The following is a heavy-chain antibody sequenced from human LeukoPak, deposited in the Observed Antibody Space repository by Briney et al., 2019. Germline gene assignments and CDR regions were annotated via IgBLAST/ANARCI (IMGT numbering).Heavy chain of an antibody. CDR2: IYYTGST. CDR3: ARAVGYDILTGYNRGWFFDL. Sequence: PSETLSLTCTVSGGSIRSGDSSWTWIRQHPGKGLEWIGYIYYTGSTYYNPSLKSRETISVDTSKNQFSLKLSSVTAADTAVYYCARAVGYDILTGYNRGWFFDLWGLGTLVTVSS. CDR1: GGSIRSGDSS. J-gene: IGHJ2*01. V-gene: IGHV4-31*03. D-gene: IGHD3-9*01.